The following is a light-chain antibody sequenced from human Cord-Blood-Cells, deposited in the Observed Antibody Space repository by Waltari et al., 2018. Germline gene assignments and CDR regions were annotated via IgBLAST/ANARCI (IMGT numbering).Light chain of an antibody. CDR2: DAS. CDR3: QQYNSYSYT. J-gene: IGKJ2*01. V-gene: IGKV1-5*01. Sequence: GDRVTITCRASQGISSWLAWYQQKPGKAPKLLIYDASSLESGVPSRFSGSGSGTEFTLTISSLQPDDFATYYCQQYNSYSYTFGQGTKLEIK. CDR1: QGISSW.